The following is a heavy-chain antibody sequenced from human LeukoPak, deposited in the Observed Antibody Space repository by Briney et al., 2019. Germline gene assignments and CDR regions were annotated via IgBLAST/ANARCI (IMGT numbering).Heavy chain of an antibody. V-gene: IGHV1-18*01. CDR3: ARAVLRYFDWSPGGNDY. Sequence: ASVKVSCTASGYTFTSYGISWVRQATGQGLEWMGWISAYNGNTNYAQKLQGRVTMTTDTSTSTAYMELRSLRSDDTAVYYCARAVLRYFDWSPGGNDYWGQGTLVTVSS. J-gene: IGHJ4*02. CDR2: ISAYNGNT. CDR1: GYTFTSYG. D-gene: IGHD3-9*01.